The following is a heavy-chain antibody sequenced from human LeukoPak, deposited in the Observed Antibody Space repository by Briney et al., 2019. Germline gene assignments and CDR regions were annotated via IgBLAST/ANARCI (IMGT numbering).Heavy chain of an antibody. D-gene: IGHD3-9*01. V-gene: IGHV3-23*01. Sequence: GGSLRLSCAASGFTFSSYGMSWVRQAPGKGLEWVSGISGSGGSTYYADSVKGRFTISRDNSKNTLYLQMNSLRVEDTAVYYCAKGRRYNILTGHYVSEVDPWGQGTLVTVSS. CDR3: AKGRRYNILTGHYVSEVDP. CDR1: GFTFSSYG. J-gene: IGHJ5*02. CDR2: ISGSGGST.